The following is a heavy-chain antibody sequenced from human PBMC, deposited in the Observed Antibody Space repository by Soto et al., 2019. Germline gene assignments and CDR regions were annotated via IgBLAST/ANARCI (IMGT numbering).Heavy chain of an antibody. D-gene: IGHD5-18*01. CDR3: ARGYSIDY. Sequence: PGGSMRLSCAASGFSFRIYWMTWVRQAPGKGLEWVANIKQEGSEKYYVDSVKGRFTISRDDAKNSLYLQMNTLRAEDTAVYYCARGYSIDYWGQGTLVTVSS. J-gene: IGHJ4*02. V-gene: IGHV3-7*03. CDR2: IKQEGSEK. CDR1: GFSFRIYW.